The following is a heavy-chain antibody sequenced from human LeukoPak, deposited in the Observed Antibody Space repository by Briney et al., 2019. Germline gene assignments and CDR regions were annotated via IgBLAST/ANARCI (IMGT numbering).Heavy chain of an antibody. D-gene: IGHD6-6*01. CDR3: AREFEYSCSPHFDY. CDR1: GYTFTSYG. V-gene: IGHV1-18*01. J-gene: IGHJ4*02. Sequence: ASVKVSCKASGYTFTSYGISWVRQAPGQGLEWMGWISAYNGNTNYAQKLQGRVTMTTDTSTSTAYMELRSLRSDDTAVYYCAREFEYSCSPHFDYWGQGTLVTVSS. CDR2: ISAYNGNT.